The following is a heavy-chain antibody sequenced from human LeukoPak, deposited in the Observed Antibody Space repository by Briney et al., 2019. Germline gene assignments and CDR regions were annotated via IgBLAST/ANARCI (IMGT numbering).Heavy chain of an antibody. CDR1: GYTFTSYA. V-gene: IGHV1-3*01. CDR2: INAGNGNT. CDR3: AREDCSGGSCYPIYLNWFDP. D-gene: IGHD2-15*01. Sequence: ASVKVSCKASGYTFTSYAMHWVRQAPGQRLEWMGWINAGNGNTKYSQKFQGRVTITRDTSASTAYMELSSLRSEDTAVYYCAREDCSGGSCYPIYLNWFDPWGQGTLVTVYS. J-gene: IGHJ5*02.